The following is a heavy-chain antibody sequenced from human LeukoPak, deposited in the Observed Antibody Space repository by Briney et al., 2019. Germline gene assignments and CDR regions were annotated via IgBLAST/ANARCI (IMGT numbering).Heavy chain of an antibody. Sequence: GGSLRLSCAASGFTFSSYAMSWIRQAPGKGLDWISYITPGGVNIYYADSVKGRFTVSRDNAKNSLPLQMNSLRAEDTAIYFCARGHHGLDVWGQGTTVTVSS. CDR2: ITPGGVNI. CDR1: GFTFSSYA. CDR3: ARGHHGLDV. V-gene: IGHV3-11*01. D-gene: IGHD1-14*01. J-gene: IGHJ6*02.